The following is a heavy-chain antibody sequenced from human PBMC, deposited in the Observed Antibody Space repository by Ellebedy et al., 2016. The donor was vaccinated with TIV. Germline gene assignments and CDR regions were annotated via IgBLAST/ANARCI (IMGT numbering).Heavy chain of an antibody. CDR2: IRSKAYGGTT. Sequence: GGSLRLXXTASGFTFGDYAMSWFRQAPGKGLEWVGFIRSKAYGGTTEYAASVKGRFTISRDDSKSIAYLQMNSLKTEDTAVYYCTRDPNSGYDNWADYWGQGTLVTVSS. V-gene: IGHV3-49*03. CDR1: GFTFGDYA. J-gene: IGHJ4*02. D-gene: IGHD5-12*01. CDR3: TRDPNSGYDNWADY.